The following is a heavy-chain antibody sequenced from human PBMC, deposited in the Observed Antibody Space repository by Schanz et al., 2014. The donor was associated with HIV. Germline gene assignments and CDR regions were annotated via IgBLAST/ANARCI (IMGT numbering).Heavy chain of an antibody. J-gene: IGHJ4*02. V-gene: IGHV4-34*01. D-gene: IGHD2-15*01. CDR1: GGSFSVYS. CDR2: INHSGST. Sequence: QVQLQQWGAGLLKPSETLSLTCAVYGGSFSVYSWSWIRQPPGKGLQWIGEINHSGSTNYNPSLKSRVTISVDTSKNQFSLRLNSVTAADTAVYYCARVTVVEALYYFDYWGQGTLVTVSS. CDR3: ARVTVVEALYYFDY.